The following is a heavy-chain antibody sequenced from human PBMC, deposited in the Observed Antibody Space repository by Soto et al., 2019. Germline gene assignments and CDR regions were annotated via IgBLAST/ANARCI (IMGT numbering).Heavy chain of an antibody. CDR1: GGSFRGYY. J-gene: IGHJ4*02. CDR2: INHSGST. V-gene: IGHV4-34*01. Sequence: SVTQSLPCAVEGGSFRGYYWSWIRKPPGKGLEWIGEINHSGSTNYNPSLKSRVTISVDTSKNQFSLKLSSVTAADTAVYYCARGDTMVRGVIITTYFDYWGQGTLVTVSS. CDR3: ARGDTMVRGVIITTYFDY. D-gene: IGHD3-10*01.